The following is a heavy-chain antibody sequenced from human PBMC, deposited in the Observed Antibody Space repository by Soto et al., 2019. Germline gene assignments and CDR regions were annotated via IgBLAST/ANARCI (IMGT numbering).Heavy chain of an antibody. CDR1: GFTISDKY. Sequence: HPGGSLRLSCAASGFTISDKYMSWVRQAPGKGLEWVSVIYSGGNTYYADSVKGRFTISRDTSKNTLYLQMNSLRAEDTAVYYCAREGRPGMVLSFDYWGQGTLVTVSS. D-gene: IGHD3-3*01. V-gene: IGHV3-53*01. J-gene: IGHJ4*02. CDR2: IYSGGNT. CDR3: AREGRPGMVLSFDY.